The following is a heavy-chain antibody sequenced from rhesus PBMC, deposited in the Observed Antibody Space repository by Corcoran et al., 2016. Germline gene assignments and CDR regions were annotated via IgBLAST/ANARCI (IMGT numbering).Heavy chain of an antibody. J-gene: IGHJ2*01. D-gene: IGHD6S26*01. Sequence: EVQLVQSGAEVKKPGASVKISCKASGYTFTDYYLHWVRQAPGKGLEWRGRVSPEDGEAIHAQKFQDRVTITADTSTDTAYMELSSLRSEDTAVYYCATDLSIAAAGLRFDWYFDIWGPGTPITISS. CDR2: VSPEDGEA. CDR1: GYTFTDYY. CDR3: ATDLSIAAAGLRFDWYFDI. V-gene: IGHV1-111*02.